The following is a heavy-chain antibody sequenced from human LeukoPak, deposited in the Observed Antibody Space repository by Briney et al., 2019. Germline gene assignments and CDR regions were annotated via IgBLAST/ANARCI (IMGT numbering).Heavy chain of an antibody. CDR3: AKFMGRIVVVPAASFDY. J-gene: IGHJ4*02. D-gene: IGHD2-2*01. Sequence: GGSLRLSCAASGFTFSSYAMSWVRQAPGKGLEWVSAISGSGGSTYYADSVKGRFTISRDSSKNTLYLQMNSLRAEDTAVYYCAKFMGRIVVVPAASFDYWGQGTLVTVSS. V-gene: IGHV3-23*01. CDR2: ISGSGGST. CDR1: GFTFSSYA.